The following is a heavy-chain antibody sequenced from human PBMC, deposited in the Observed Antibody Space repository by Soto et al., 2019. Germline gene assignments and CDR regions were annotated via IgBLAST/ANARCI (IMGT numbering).Heavy chain of an antibody. J-gene: IGHJ4*02. CDR2: IYHSGTS. V-gene: IGHV4-30-2*01. CDR1: GDSISSGGFS. Sequence: PSETLSLTCAVSGDSISSGGFSWSWIRQPPGKGLEWIGYIYHSGTSFYNPPLKSRVTVSVDGSKNQFSLKVNSVTAADTAVYYCARGRLVPAVNFDYWGLGTLVTVSS. D-gene: IGHD2-2*01. CDR3: ARGRLVPAVNFDY.